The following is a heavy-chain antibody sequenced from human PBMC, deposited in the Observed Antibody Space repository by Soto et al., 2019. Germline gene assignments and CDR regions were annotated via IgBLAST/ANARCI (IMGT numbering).Heavy chain of an antibody. CDR2: ISSSSSYI. J-gene: IGHJ6*02. D-gene: IGHD3-9*01. V-gene: IGHV3-21*01. CDR1: GFTFSSYS. CDR3: ARDKGTFDILTGDGSRHYYYYGMDV. Sequence: PGGSLRLSCAASGFTFSSYSMNWVRQAPGKGLEWVSSISSSSSYIYYADSVKGRFTISRDNAKNSLYLQMNSLRAEDTAVYYCARDKGTFDILTGDGSRHYYYYGMDVWGQGTTVTVSS.